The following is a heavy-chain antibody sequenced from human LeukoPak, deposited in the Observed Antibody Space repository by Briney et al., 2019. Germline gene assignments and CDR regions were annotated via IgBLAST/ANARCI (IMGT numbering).Heavy chain of an antibody. D-gene: IGHD6-19*01. J-gene: IGHJ4*02. Sequence: GSLRLSCAASGFTFSSYWMTWVRQAPGKGLEWVANIKQDGSEKYYVDSVKGRFTISRDNSKNTLYLQMNSLRAEDTAVYYCAKGPYSSGWYYFDYWGQGTLVTVSS. CDR2: IKQDGSEK. V-gene: IGHV3-7*01. CDR1: GFTFSSYW. CDR3: AKGPYSSGWYYFDY.